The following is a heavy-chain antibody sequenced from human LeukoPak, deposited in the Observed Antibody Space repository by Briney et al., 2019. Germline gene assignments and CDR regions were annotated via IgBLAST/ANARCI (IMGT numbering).Heavy chain of an antibody. Sequence: SETLSLTCAVYGGSFSGYYWSWIRQPPGKGLEWIGEINHSGSTNYNPSLKSRVTISVDTSKNQLSLKLSSVTAADTAVYYCARGRGYSYGYRSNYYYMDVWGKGTTVTVSS. D-gene: IGHD5-18*01. CDR1: GGSFSGYY. CDR3: ARGRGYSYGYRSNYYYMDV. CDR2: INHSGST. J-gene: IGHJ6*03. V-gene: IGHV4-34*01.